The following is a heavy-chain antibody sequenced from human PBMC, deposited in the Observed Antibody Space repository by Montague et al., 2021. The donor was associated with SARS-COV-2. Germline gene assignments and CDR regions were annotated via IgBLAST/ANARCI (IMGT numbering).Heavy chain of an antibody. CDR2: IDDSGST. Sequence: SETLSLTCSVSGGSISTYYWSWIRQPPGKGLEWIGYIDDSGSTRYNPSLRSRATISIDLSKNQFSLDLNSVTAADTAVYYCARQAYNHYCLDVWGQGTLVTVSS. V-gene: IGHV4-59*08. CDR3: ARQAYNHYCLDV. J-gene: IGHJ6*02. CDR1: GGSISTYY.